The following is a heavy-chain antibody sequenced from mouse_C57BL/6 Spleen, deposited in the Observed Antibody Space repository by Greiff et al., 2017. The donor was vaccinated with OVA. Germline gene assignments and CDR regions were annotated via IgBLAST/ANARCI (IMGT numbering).Heavy chain of an antibody. J-gene: IGHJ2*01. CDR2: IDPSDSYT. V-gene: IGHV1-50*01. Sequence: QVQLQQPGAELVKPGASVKLSCKASGYTFTSYWMQWVNQRPGQGLEWIGEIDPSDSYTNYNQKFKGKATLTVDTSSSPAYMQLSSLTSEDSAVYYCAAGESYFDYWGQGTTLTVSS. CDR1: GYTFTSYW. D-gene: IGHD4-1*01. CDR3: AAGESYFDY.